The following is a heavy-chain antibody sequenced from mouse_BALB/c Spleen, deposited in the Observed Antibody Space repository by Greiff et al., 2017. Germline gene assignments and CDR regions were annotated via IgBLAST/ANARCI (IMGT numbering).Heavy chain of an antibody. CDR1: GYSFPSYY. V-gene: IGHV1S135*01. CDR3: ARSRRLHAMDY. Sequence: VQLQPSGPELMKPGASVKISCKASGYSFPSYYMHWVKQSHGKSLEWIGYIDPFNGGTSYNQKFKGKATLTVDKSSSTSYMHLSSLTSEDSAVYYCARSRRLHAMDYWGQGTSVTVSS. D-gene: IGHD1-2*01. J-gene: IGHJ4*01. CDR2: IDPFNGGT.